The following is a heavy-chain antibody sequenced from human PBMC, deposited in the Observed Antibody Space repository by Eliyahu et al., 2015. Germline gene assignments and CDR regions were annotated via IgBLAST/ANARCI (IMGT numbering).Heavy chain of an antibody. J-gene: IGHJ4*02. CDR1: GGSFSGYY. V-gene: IGHV4-34*01. Sequence: QVQLQQWGAGLLKPSETLSLTCAVYGGSFSGYYWSWIRQPPGKGLEWIGEINHSGSTNYNPSLKSRVTISVDTSKNQFSLKLSSVTAADTAVYYCAARWLRGGFRDYWGQGTLVTVSS. CDR2: INHSGST. D-gene: IGHD3-9*01. CDR3: AARWLRGGFRDY.